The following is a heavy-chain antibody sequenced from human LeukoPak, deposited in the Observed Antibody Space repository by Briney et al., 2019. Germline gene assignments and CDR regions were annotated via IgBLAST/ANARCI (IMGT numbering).Heavy chain of an antibody. CDR1: GFSLSTRGMC. Sequence: SGPTLVKPTQTLTLTCTFSGFSLSTRGMCVSWIRQPPGKALEWLARIDWDDDKYSSTSLKPRLTISKDTSKNQVVLTMSNMDPVDTATYYCARMATGGYAYDYWGQGTLVTVSS. J-gene: IGHJ4*02. CDR3: ARMATGGYAYDY. D-gene: IGHD5-12*01. V-gene: IGHV2-70*11. CDR2: IDWDDDK.